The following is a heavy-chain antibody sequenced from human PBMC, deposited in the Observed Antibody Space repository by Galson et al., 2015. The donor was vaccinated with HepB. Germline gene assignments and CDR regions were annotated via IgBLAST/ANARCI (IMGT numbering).Heavy chain of an antibody. CDR2: INTNTGKA. CDR3: AREVASSVDYGGSHEYYFDF. V-gene: IGHV7-4-1*02. Sequence: NWVRQAPGQGLEWMGWINTNTGKARYVEGLTGRFVFSLDSSVNTAYLQISSLKAEDSAVYYCAREVASSVDYGGSHEYYFDFWGQGTLVTVSS. J-gene: IGHJ4*02. D-gene: IGHD4-23*01.